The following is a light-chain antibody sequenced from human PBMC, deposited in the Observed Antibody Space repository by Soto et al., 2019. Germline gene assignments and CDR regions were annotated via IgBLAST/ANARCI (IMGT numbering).Light chain of an antibody. J-gene: IGLJ1*01. CDR3: CSYAGTTFYV. V-gene: IGLV2-23*02. CDR1: SSDIGSYNL. CDR2: EVS. Sequence: QTVLTQPASVSGSPGQSITVSCTRTSSDIGSYNLVSWYQQHPGKAPKLIIYEVSQRPSGVSNRFSGSKSGNTASLTISGLQAEDEADYYCCSYAGTTFYVFGTGTKVTVL.